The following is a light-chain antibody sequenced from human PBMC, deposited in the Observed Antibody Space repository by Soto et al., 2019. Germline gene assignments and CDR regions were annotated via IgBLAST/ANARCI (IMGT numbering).Light chain of an antibody. CDR3: QQRRNWPLT. V-gene: IGKV3-11*01. J-gene: IGKJ4*01. CDR1: QSVGSY. Sequence: EIVLTQSPATLSLSPGERAALSCRTSQSVGSYLAWYQQKPGQAPRLLIYDASNRATGIPARFSGSGSGTDFTLTISSLDTEDFAVYYCQQRRNWPLTFGGGTKVEIK. CDR2: DAS.